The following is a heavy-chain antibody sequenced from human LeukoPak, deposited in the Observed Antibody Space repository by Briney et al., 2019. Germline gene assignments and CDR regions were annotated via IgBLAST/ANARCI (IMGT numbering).Heavy chain of an antibody. CDR3: ARALRLATGWFDP. Sequence: GASVTVSYMPSRYTFTGYYMHWVRQAPGQGLEWMGWVNPNSGGTNYAQKFQGRVTMTRDTSISTAYMELRRLRSDDTAVYYCARALRLATGWFDPWGQGTLVTVSS. J-gene: IGHJ5*02. D-gene: IGHD3-16*01. CDR1: RYTFTGYY. CDR2: VNPNSGGT. V-gene: IGHV1-2*02.